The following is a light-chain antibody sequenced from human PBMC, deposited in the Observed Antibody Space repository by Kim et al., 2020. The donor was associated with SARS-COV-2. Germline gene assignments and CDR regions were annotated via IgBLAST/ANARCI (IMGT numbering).Light chain of an antibody. CDR2: LGS. Sequence: PASISCRSSQSLLHSNGYNYLDWYLQKTGQSPQLLIYLGSNRASGVPDRFSGSGSGTDFTLKISRVEAEDVGVYYCMQALQTPPYSFGQGTKLEI. J-gene: IGKJ2*03. V-gene: IGKV2-28*01. CDR3: MQALQTPPYS. CDR1: QSLLHSNGYNY.